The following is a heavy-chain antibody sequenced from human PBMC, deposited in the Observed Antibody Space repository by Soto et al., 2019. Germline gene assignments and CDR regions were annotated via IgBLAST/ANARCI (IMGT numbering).Heavy chain of an antibody. V-gene: IGHV3-48*01. D-gene: IGHD1-26*01. CDR2: ISSSSSTI. J-gene: IGHJ4*02. CDR1: GFTFSSYS. CDR3: ARDSPRYSGSYPSDY. Sequence: PGGSLRLSCAASGFTFSSYSMNWVRQAPGKGLEWVSYISSSSSTIYYADSVKGRFTISRDNAKKSLYLQMNSLRAEDTAVYYCARDSPRYSGSYPSDYWGQGTLVTVSS.